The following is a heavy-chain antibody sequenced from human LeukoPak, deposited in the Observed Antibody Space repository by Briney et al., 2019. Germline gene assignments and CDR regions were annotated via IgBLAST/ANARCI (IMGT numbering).Heavy chain of an antibody. CDR3: AKLSGPMVPFDY. Sequence: GGSLRLSCAASGFTFSSYAMSWVRQAPGKGLEWVSAISGSGGSTYYADSVKGRFTISRDYSKNTPYLQMNSLRAEDTAVYYCAKLSGPMVPFDYWGQGTLVTVSS. D-gene: IGHD3-10*01. V-gene: IGHV3-23*01. J-gene: IGHJ4*02. CDR1: GFTFSSYA. CDR2: ISGSGGST.